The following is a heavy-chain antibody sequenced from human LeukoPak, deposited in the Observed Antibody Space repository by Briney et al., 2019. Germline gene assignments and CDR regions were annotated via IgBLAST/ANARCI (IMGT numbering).Heavy chain of an antibody. CDR3: AKARGSSVYEPFDY. Sequence: GGSLRLSCAASGFSVSNTYMSWVRQAPGKGLEWVSIYSGGNTYYADSVEGRFTISRDNSKNTLYLQMNSLRADDTAVYYCAKARGSSVYEPFDYWGQGTQVTVSP. V-gene: IGHV3-53*01. CDR2: IYSGGNT. J-gene: IGHJ4*02. D-gene: IGHD5/OR15-5a*01. CDR1: GFSVSNTY.